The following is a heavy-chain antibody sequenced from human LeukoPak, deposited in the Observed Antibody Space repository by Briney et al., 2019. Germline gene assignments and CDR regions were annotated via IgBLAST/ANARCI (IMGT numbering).Heavy chain of an antibody. V-gene: IGHV4-59*01. CDR3: ALHYDFWSGYFPY. Sequence: SETLSLTCTVSGGSISSYYWSWIRQPPGKGLEWIGYINYSGSTNYNPSPKSRVTISVDTSKNQFSLKLSSVTAADTAVYYCALHYDFWSGYFPYWGQGTLVTVSS. CDR2: INYSGST. J-gene: IGHJ4*02. D-gene: IGHD3-3*01. CDR1: GGSISSYY.